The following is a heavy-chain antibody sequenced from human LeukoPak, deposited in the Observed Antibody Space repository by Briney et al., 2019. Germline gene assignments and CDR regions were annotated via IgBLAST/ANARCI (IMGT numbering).Heavy chain of an antibody. CDR2: IYPGDSDH. J-gene: IGHJ4*02. V-gene: IGHV5-51*01. CDR1: GYTFTTYW. CDR3: ATKGNYYDSSGYLGY. D-gene: IGHD3-22*01. Sequence: GESLKTSCKATGYTFTTYWIAWVRHLPGKGLEWMGIIYPGDSDHRYSPSFQGQVTISADKSISTAYLQWSSLKASDTAMYYCATKGNYYDSSGYLGYWGQGTLVTVSS.